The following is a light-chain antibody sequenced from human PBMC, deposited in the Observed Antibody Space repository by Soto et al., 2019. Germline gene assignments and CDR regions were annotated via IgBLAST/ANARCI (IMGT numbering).Light chain of an antibody. V-gene: IGKV3-11*01. CDR1: QSVTRY. J-gene: IGKJ5*01. Sequence: VLTQPPATLSLSPGERATLSYRASQSVTRYLAWYQHKPGQAPRLLIYDAFNRATGIPARFSGGGSGTDFTLTISSLEPEDFAVYYCQQRSSWPGTFGQGTRLEIK. CDR2: DAF. CDR3: QQRSSWPGT.